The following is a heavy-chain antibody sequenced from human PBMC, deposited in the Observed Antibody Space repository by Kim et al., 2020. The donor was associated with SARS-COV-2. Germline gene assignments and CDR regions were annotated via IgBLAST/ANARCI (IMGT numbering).Heavy chain of an antibody. V-gene: IGHV3-23*01. J-gene: IGHJ6*02. CDR3: AKAERLIAALVQFYYYYGMDV. D-gene: IGHD6-6*01. CDR1: GFTFSSYA. Sequence: GGSLRLSCAASGFTFSSYAMTWVRQAPGKGLEWVSAISGSGGSTYYADSVKGRFTISRDNSKNTLYLQMNSLRAEDTAVYYCAKAERLIAALVQFYYYYGMDVWRQGTTVTVSS. CDR2: ISGSGGST.